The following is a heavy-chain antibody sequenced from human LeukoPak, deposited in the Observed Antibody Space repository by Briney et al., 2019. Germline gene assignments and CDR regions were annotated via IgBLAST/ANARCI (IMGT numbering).Heavy chain of an antibody. J-gene: IGHJ3*02. Sequence: GASVKVSCKASGYTFTSSDINWVRQATGQGLKWMGWMNPNSGNTGYAQKFQGRVTMTRNTSISTVYMELSSLRSEDTAVYYCARGKWELPVPRAFDIWGQGTMVTVSS. CDR1: GYTFTSSD. CDR3: ARGKWELPVPRAFDI. V-gene: IGHV1-8*01. D-gene: IGHD1-26*01. CDR2: MNPNSGNT.